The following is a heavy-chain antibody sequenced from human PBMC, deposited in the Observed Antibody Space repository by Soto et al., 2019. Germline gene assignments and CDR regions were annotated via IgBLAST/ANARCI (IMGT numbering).Heavy chain of an antibody. CDR3: AKDYLIVGADYYYYGMDV. CDR1: GFTFSTYD. CDR2: ISYDGSNK. J-gene: IGHJ6*02. D-gene: IGHD1-26*01. Sequence: GGSLRLSCAASGFTFSTYDMHWVRQAPGKGLEWVAIISYDGSNKYFADSVKGRFTISRDNSKNTLYLQMNSLRAEDTAVYYCAKDYLIVGADYYYYGMDVWGQGTTVTVSS. V-gene: IGHV3-30*18.